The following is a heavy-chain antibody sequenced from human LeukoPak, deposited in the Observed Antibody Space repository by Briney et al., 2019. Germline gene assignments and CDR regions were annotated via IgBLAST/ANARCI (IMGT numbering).Heavy chain of an antibody. V-gene: IGHV4-59*01. CDR3: AGVRSDYDFWSGYYGISYFDY. J-gene: IGHJ4*02. D-gene: IGHD3-3*01. CDR1: GGSISSYY. CDR2: IYYSGST. Sequence: SETLSLTCTVSGGSISSYYWSWIRQPPGKGLEWIGYIYYSGSTNYNPSLKSRVTISVDTSKNQFSLKLSSVTAADTAVCYCAGVRSDYDFWSGYYGISYFDYWGQGTLVTVSS.